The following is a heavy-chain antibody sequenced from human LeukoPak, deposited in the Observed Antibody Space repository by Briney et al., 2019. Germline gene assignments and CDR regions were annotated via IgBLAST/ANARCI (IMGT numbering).Heavy chain of an antibody. J-gene: IGHJ4*02. CDR2: ISSSSSTI. D-gene: IGHD3-9*01. V-gene: IGHV3-48*04. CDR1: GFTFSSYS. CDR3: ARDSDYDILTGYYNFDY. Sequence: GGSLRLSCAASGFTFSSYSMNWVRQAPGKGLEWVSCISSSSSTIYYADSVKGRFTISRDNAKNSLYLQMNSLRAEDTAVYYCARDSDYDILTGYYNFDYWGQGTLVTVSS.